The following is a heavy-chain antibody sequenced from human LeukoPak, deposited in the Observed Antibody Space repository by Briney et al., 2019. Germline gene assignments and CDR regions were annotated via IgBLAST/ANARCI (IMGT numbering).Heavy chain of an antibody. Sequence: KPSETLSLTCAVYGGSFSGYYWSWIRQPPGKGLEWIGEINHSGSTNYNPSLKSRVTISVDTSKNQFSLKLSSVTAADTAVYYWASTNSRHYYYGSGSYYFLAYWGQGTLVTVSS. CDR1: GGSFSGYY. CDR3: ASTNSRHYYYGSGSYYFLAY. D-gene: IGHD3-10*01. V-gene: IGHV4-34*01. CDR2: INHSGST. J-gene: IGHJ4*02.